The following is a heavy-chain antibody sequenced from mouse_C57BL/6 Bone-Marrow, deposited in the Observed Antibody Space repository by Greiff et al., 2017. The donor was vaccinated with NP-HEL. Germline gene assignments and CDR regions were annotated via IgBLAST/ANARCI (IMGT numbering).Heavy chain of an antibody. CDR2: INPSNGGT. CDR3: ARAYYSNYDYYAMDY. J-gene: IGHJ4*01. CDR1: GYTFTSYW. D-gene: IGHD2-5*01. Sequence: QVQLQQPGTELVKPGASVKLSCKASGYTFTSYWMHWVKQRPGQGLEWIGNINPSNGGTNYNEKFKSKATLTVDKSSSTAYMQLSSLTSEDSAVYFCARAYYSNYDYYAMDYWGQGTSVTVSS. V-gene: IGHV1-53*01.